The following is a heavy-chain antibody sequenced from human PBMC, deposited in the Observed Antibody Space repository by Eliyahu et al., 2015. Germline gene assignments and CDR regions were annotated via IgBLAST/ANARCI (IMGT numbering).Heavy chain of an antibody. V-gene: IGHV3-23*01. J-gene: IGHJ4*02. CDR2: ISHTGGTT. Sequence: EVQLLESGGGLVQPGGSLRLSCXASGFTFSTFAISWVRQAPGKGLEWVSSISHTGGTTYFADSMXGRFSISRDNSKNTLYLQINSLRAEDTAIYYCAKVRGFTSPNYWGQGTLVTVSS. CDR3: AKVRGFTSPNY. D-gene: IGHD3-10*01. CDR1: GFTFSTFA.